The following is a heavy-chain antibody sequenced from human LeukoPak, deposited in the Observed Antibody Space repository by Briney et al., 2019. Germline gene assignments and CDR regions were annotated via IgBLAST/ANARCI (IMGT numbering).Heavy chain of an antibody. Sequence: ASVKVSCKASGYTFTGYDIHWVRQAPGQGLDWIGWINPNSGGTNYAQKFQGRVIMTRDTSISTAYMELRSLSSDDTAVYFCARDYSGSGSYYVIFDYWGQGALVTVSS. V-gene: IGHV1-2*02. CDR3: ARDYSGSGSYYVIFDY. J-gene: IGHJ4*02. CDR1: GYTFTGYD. D-gene: IGHD3-10*01. CDR2: INPNSGGT.